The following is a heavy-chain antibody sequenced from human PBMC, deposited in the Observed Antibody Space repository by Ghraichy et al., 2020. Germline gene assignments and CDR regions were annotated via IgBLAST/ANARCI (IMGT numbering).Heavy chain of an antibody. V-gene: IGHV3-7*03. CDR3: VRDDEYST. D-gene: IGHD2/OR15-2a*01. CDR2: INQDGNQT. J-gene: IGHJ5*01. Sequence: GESLNISCATSGFTFSTFFMSWVRQAPGKGLEWVANINQDGNQTFYVDSVKGRFTISRDNAKKLLDLQMNSLRVEDTAIYYCVRDDEYSTWGQGTLVTVSS. CDR1: GFTFSTFF.